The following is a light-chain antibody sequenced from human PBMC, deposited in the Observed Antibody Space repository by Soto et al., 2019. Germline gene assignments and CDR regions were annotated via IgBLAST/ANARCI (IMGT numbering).Light chain of an antibody. Sequence: DIQMTQSPSSLSASVGDRVTITSRASQGISNYLAWYQQKPGKVPKLLIYAASTLQSWVPSRFSGSGSGTDFTLTISSLQPEDVATYYCQKYNSALGGFTFGPGTKVDIK. CDR3: QKYNSALGGFT. V-gene: IGKV1-27*01. CDR2: AAS. J-gene: IGKJ3*01. CDR1: QGISNY.